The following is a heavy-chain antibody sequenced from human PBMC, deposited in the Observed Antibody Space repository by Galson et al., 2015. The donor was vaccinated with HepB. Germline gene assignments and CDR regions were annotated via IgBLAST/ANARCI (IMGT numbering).Heavy chain of an antibody. J-gene: IGHJ3*02. CDR2: IYSGGRT. D-gene: IGHD3-9*01. CDR3: ARRGDILAGYYLNDAFDI. CDR1: GFIVSGNY. Sequence: SLRLSCAASGFIVSGNYMTWVRQAPGKGLGWVSVIYSGGRTYYADSVRGRFTISRDNSKNTLYLQMTSLRAEDTAVYYCARRGDILAGYYLNDAFDIWGQGTVVTVSS. V-gene: IGHV3-66*01.